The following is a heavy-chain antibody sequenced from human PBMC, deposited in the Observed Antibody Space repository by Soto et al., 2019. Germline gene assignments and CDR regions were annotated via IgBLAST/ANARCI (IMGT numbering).Heavy chain of an antibody. CDR1: GFNFGVFG. D-gene: IGHD6-19*01. V-gene: IGHV3-30*03. CDR2: LSYEGSEE. Sequence: QVRLVESGGGVVQPGRSLRLSCAASGFNFGVFGMHWVRQAPGKGLEWLSVLSYEGSEEYYADSVRGRFTISRDNSKNTLFLQMDSLTVEDTAVYYCALTRRSSLLEVAGPGFEYWGQGTLVTVS. CDR3: ALTRRSSLLEVAGPGFEY. J-gene: IGHJ4*02.